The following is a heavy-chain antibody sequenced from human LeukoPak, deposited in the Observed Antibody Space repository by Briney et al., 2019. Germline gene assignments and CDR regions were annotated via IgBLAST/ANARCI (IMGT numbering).Heavy chain of an antibody. CDR2: IYTGGST. V-gene: IGHV3-53*01. D-gene: IGHD6-13*01. J-gene: IGHJ4*02. Sequence: GGSLRLSCAASGFTVSSNYMSWARQAPGKGLEWVPDIYTGGSTYYADSVKGRFTISRDNSKNTLYLQMNSLRADDTAVYYCATNTYSSSPDYWGQGTLVTVSS. CDR1: GFTVSSNY. CDR3: ATNTYSSSPDY.